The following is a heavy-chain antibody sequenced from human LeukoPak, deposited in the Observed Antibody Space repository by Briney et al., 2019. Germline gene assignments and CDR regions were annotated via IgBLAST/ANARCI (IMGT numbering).Heavy chain of an antibody. V-gene: IGHV4-4*07. J-gene: IGHJ3*01. Sequence: SETLSLTCKVSGGSISGYYWTWIRQPAGKGLEWIGRIYPSGSTNYNPSLKSRVTMSIDTSKNQFPLNLHSVTAADPAVYYCARDYFRKGNAFDLWGQGPVVPISS. CDR2: IYPSGST. CDR1: GGSISGYY. D-gene: IGHD2/OR15-2a*01. CDR3: ARDYFRKGNAFDL.